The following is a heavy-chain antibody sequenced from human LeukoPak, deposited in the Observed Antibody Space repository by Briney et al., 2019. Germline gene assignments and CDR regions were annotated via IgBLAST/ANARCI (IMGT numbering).Heavy chain of an antibody. V-gene: IGHV1-69*05. CDR1: GGTFSFYT. D-gene: IGHD3-16*02. J-gene: IGHJ1*01. CDR3: ARDNLAPSGVKYFHL. Sequence: SVKVSCKASGGTFSFYTLNWVRQAPGQGLEWMGGIVPKFGSTNYAQKFHDRLSITTDESTTTAYMELSSLRSEDTALYYCARDNLAPSGVKYFHLWGPGALVTVSS. CDR2: IVPKFGST.